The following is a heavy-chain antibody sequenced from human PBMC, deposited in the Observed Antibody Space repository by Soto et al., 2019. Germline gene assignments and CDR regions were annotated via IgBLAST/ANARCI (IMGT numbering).Heavy chain of an antibody. CDR3: AGGNDLDV. D-gene: IGHD1-1*01. CDR2: IHRDEIEK. Sequence: GGSLRLSCAASTFPFSTYWMTWVRHAPGKGLEWVANIHRDEIEKYYMDSVKGRVTISRDNAKNSLYLQMTSLRAEDTAVYYCAGGNDLDVWGQGTTVPVSS. V-gene: IGHV3-7*01. CDR1: TFPFSTYW. J-gene: IGHJ6*02.